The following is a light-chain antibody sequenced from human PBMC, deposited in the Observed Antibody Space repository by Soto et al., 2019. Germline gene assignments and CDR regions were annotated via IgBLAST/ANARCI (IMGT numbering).Light chain of an antibody. CDR2: GAS. Sequence: EVVLTQSPATLSVSPGGRATLSCRASQSVKSNLAWYQQRPGQAPRLLIHGASTRATGIPARFSGSGSGTEFTLIISSLQSEDFAVYYCQQYTHWPRTFGQGTKVEIK. CDR3: QQYTHWPRT. CDR1: QSVKSN. J-gene: IGKJ1*01. V-gene: IGKV3-15*01.